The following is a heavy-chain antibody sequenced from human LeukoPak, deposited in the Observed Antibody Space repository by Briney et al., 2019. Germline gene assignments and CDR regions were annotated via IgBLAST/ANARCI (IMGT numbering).Heavy chain of an antibody. D-gene: IGHD3-22*01. Sequence: GGSLRLSCAASGFTFSSYAMSWVRQAPGKGLEWVSAISGSGGSTYYADSVKGRFTISRDNSKNTLYLQMNRLRAEDTAVYYCAKGAYYYDSSGYPFDYWGQGTLVTVSS. J-gene: IGHJ4*02. CDR2: ISGSGGST. CDR1: GFTFSSYA. CDR3: AKGAYYYDSSGYPFDY. V-gene: IGHV3-23*01.